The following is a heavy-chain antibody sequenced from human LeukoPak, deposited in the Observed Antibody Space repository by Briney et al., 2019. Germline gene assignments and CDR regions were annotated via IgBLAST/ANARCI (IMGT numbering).Heavy chain of an antibody. CDR3: ARLIVGATGFDY. V-gene: IGHV3-48*01. CDR1: GFTFSSYS. D-gene: IGHD1-26*01. Sequence: PGGSLRLSCAASGFTFSSYSMNWVRQAPGKGLEWVSYITRSSTTILYADSVKGRFTISRDNVKNSLYLQMNSLRAEDTAVYYCARLIVGATGFDYWGQGTLVTVSS. J-gene: IGHJ4*02. CDR2: ITRSSTTI.